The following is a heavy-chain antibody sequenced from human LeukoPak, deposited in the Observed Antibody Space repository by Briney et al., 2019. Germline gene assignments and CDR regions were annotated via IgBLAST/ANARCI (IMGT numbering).Heavy chain of an antibody. CDR1: GFTFSSYE. V-gene: IGHV3-48*03. D-gene: IGHD5-18*01. CDR3: ARDSSYGYEY. CDR2: ISSSGSTI. Sequence: GGSLRLSCAASGFTFSSYEMNWVRQAPGKGLEWVSYISSSGSTIYYADSVKGRFTISRDNAKNSLYLQMNSLRAEDTAVYYCARDSSYGYEYWGQGTLVTVSS. J-gene: IGHJ4*02.